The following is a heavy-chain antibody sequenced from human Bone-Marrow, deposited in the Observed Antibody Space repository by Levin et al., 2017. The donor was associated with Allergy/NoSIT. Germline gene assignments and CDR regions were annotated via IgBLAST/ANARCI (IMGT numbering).Heavy chain of an antibody. CDR3: AAPGGDYYGSGMGY. Sequence: GGSLRLSCAASGFTFSSYGMHWVRQAPGKGLEWVAVISYDGSNKYYADSVKGRFTISRDNSKNTLYLQMNSLRAEDTAVYYCAAPGGDYYGSGMGYWGQGTLVTVSS. CDR1: GFTFSSYG. V-gene: IGHV3-30*03. J-gene: IGHJ4*02. D-gene: IGHD3-10*01. CDR2: ISYDGSNK.